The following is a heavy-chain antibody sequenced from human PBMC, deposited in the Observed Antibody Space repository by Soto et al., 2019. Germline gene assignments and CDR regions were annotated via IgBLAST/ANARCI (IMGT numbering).Heavy chain of an antibody. CDR3: ARTNGHYAIFDY. Sequence: SVKVSCKASGGTFSSYAISWVRQAPGQGLEWMGGIIPIFGTANYAQKFQGRVTITADESTSTAYMELSSLRSEDTAVYYCARTNGHYAIFDYWGQGTLVTVYS. CDR1: GGTFSSYA. CDR2: IIPIFGTA. D-gene: IGHD4-17*01. J-gene: IGHJ4*02. V-gene: IGHV1-69*13.